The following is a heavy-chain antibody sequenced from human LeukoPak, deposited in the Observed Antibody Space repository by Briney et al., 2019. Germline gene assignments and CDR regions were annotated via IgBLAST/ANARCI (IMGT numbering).Heavy chain of an antibody. CDR1: RFTVSSNY. J-gene: IGHJ3*02. Sequence: GGSLRLSCAASRFTVSSNYMSWVRQAPGKGLEWVSAISGSGGSTYYADSVKGRFTSSRDNSKNTLYLQMNSLRAEDTAVYYCAKDLTTVVTGGAFDIWGQGTMVTVSS. D-gene: IGHD4-23*01. CDR3: AKDLTTVVTGGAFDI. CDR2: ISGSGGST. V-gene: IGHV3-23*01.